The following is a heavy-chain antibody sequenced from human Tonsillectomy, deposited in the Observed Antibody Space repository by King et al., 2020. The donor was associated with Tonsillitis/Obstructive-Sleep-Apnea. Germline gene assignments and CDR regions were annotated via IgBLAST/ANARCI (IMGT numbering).Heavy chain of an antibody. CDR2: INSDGTDR. CDR1: GITLSGHW. D-gene: IGHD3-10*01. Sequence: VQLVESGGGLVQPGGSLRLSCAASGITLSGHWMHWVRQAPGKGLVWVAHINSDGTDRNYADSVRGRFTISRDNDNNMLYLQMNTLGAEDTAVYYCGGLFWFGGWGQGTLVTVSS. V-gene: IGHV3-74*01. CDR3: GGLFWFGG. J-gene: IGHJ4*02.